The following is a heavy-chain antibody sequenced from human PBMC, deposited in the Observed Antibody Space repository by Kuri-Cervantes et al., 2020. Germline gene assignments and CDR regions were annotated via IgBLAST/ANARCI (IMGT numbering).Heavy chain of an antibody. CDR2: IWYDGSNK. CDR1: GFTFSSYG. V-gene: IGHV3-33*01. D-gene: IGHD3-9*01. Sequence: GGSLRLSCAASGFTFSSYGMHWVRQAPGKGLEWVAVIWYDGSNKYYADSVKGRFTISRDNSKNTLYLQMNSLRAEDTAVYYCARGAVLRYFDWLPLQYYFDYWGQGTLVTVSS. CDR3: ARGAVLRYFDWLPLQYYFDY. J-gene: IGHJ4*02.